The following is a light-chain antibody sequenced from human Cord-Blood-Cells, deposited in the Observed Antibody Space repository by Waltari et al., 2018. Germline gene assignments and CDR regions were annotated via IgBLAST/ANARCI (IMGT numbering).Light chain of an antibody. V-gene: IGLV2-14*01. CDR2: DVS. CDR3: SSYTSSSTPVV. J-gene: IGLJ2*01. Sequence: QSALTQSASVSGSPGQSITIPCTGTSSDVGGYNNVSWYQQHPGKAPKLMIYDVSNRPSGVSNRFSGSKSGNTASLTISGLQAEDEADYYCSSYTSSSTPVVFGGGTKLTVL. CDR1: SSDVGGYNN.